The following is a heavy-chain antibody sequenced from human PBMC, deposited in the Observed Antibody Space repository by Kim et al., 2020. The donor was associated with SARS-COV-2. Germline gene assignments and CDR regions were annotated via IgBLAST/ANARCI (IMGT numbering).Heavy chain of an antibody. CDR1: GFTFDDYA. V-gene: IGHV3-9*01. Sequence: GGSLRLSCAASGFTFDDYAMHWVRQAPGKGLEWVSGISWNSGSIGYADSVKGRFTISRDNAKNSLYLQMNSLRAEDTALYYCAKDRGTAMVYYFDYWGQGTLVTVSS. CDR3: AKDRGTAMVYYFDY. CDR2: ISWNSGSI. J-gene: IGHJ4*02. D-gene: IGHD5-18*01.